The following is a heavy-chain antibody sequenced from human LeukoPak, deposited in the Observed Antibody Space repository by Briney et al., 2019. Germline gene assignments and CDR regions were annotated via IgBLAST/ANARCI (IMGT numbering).Heavy chain of an antibody. Sequence: GGSLRLSCAASGFTFSSYGMHWVRQAPGKGVEGVAFIRYDGSNKYYADSVKGRFIISRDNSKNTLYLQMNSLRAEDTAVYYCAKDTYNWNYSSEDYFDYWGQGTLVTVSS. J-gene: IGHJ4*02. V-gene: IGHV3-30*02. CDR1: GFTFSSYG. D-gene: IGHD1-7*01. CDR2: IRYDGSNK. CDR3: AKDTYNWNYSSEDYFDY.